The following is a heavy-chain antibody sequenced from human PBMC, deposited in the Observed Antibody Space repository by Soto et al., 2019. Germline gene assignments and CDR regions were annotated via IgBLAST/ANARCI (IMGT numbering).Heavy chain of an antibody. CDR3: ARGMTPPGAPAWYYFDS. CDR1: GASITVSFF. D-gene: IGHD2-8*02. V-gene: IGHV4-4*07. J-gene: IGHJ4*02. CDR2: FSLSGTT. Sequence: ETVSLTCTVSGASITVSFFWSWSRQPSGKGLEWIGRFSLSGTTNYNPSLRSRATMSADVSKNQFSLRLTSVTAADTALYYCARGMTPPGAPAWYYFDSWGQGTLVTVSS.